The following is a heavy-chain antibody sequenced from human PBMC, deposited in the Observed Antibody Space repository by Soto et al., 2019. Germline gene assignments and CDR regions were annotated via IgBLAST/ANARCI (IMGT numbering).Heavy chain of an antibody. D-gene: IGHD2-8*01. V-gene: IGHV3-23*01. CDR3: AKDVPKGVLMVYAITAH. CDR1: GFTFSTYA. Sequence: GGSLRLSCAASGFTFSTYAMNWVRQAPGKGLEWVSAISGSGGSTYYADSVKGRFTISRDNSKNTLYLQMNSLRAEDTAVYYCAKDVPKGVLMVYAITAHWGQGILVTVS. J-gene: IGHJ4*02. CDR2: ISGSGGST.